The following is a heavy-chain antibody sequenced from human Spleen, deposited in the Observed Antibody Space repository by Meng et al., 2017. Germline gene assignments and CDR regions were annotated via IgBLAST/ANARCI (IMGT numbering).Heavy chain of an antibody. CDR3: ARQDGYNYDY. Sequence: QLQLQESGPGLVKPSETLSLTCIVSGGSISSSSYYWGWIRQPPGKGLEWIGSIYYSGSTYYTPSLKSRVTISVDTSKNQFSLKLNSVTAADTAVYYCARQDGYNYDYWGQGTLVTVSS. CDR1: GGSISSSSYY. CDR2: IYYSGST. V-gene: IGHV4-39*01. J-gene: IGHJ4*02. D-gene: IGHD5-24*01.